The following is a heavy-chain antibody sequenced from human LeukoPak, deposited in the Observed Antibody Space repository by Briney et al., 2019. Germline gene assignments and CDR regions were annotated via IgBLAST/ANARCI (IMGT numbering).Heavy chain of an antibody. D-gene: IGHD3-3*01. V-gene: IGHV4-39*01. CDR1: SASISSSSYY. CDR2: IFYSGTA. Sequence: SKTMSLTCTVSSASISSSSYYWGWIRQPPWKGLEWIGSIFYSGTAYYNPSVKIRVIFLVGSSKNQFFLMVSSVTAADTAVYYCARHVDFSRLDPWVQVTLVTVSS. J-gene: IGHJ5*02. CDR3: ARHVDFSRLDP.